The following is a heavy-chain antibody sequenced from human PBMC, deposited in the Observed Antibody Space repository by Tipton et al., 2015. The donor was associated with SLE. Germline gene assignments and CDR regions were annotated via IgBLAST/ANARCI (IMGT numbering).Heavy chain of an antibody. CDR1: GYTFTGYY. CDR2: INPNSGGT. CDR3: AREGGTIFGANGWFDP. Sequence: QVQLVQSGAEVKKPGASVKVSCKASGYTFTGYYMHWVRQAPGQGLEWMGWINPNSGGTNYAQKFQGRVTMTRDTSISTAYMELSRLRSDDTAVYYCAREGGTIFGANGWFDPWGQGTLVTVSA. V-gene: IGHV1-2*02. D-gene: IGHD3-3*01. J-gene: IGHJ5*02.